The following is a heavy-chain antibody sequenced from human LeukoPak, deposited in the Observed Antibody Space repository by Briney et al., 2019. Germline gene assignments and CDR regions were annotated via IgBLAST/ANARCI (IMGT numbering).Heavy chain of an antibody. Sequence: PGGSLRLSCAASGFTFSRYAMHWVRQAPGKGLEWVAIISYDGRNKYYADSVKGRFTISRDNSRNTLFLQMNSLRAEDTAVYYCARGRRSYQLLYRYYHYYMDVWGKGTTVTVSS. CDR1: GFTFSRYA. CDR2: ISYDGRNK. D-gene: IGHD2-2*02. V-gene: IGHV3-30*04. J-gene: IGHJ6*03. CDR3: ARGRRSYQLLYRYYHYYMDV.